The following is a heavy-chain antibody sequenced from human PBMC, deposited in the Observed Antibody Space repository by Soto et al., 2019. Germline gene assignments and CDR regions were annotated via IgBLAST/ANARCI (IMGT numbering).Heavy chain of an antibody. J-gene: IGHJ6*03. V-gene: IGHV4-34*01. CDR1: GGSFSGYY. Sequence: SETLSLTCAVYGGSFSGYYWSWIRQPPGKGLEWIGEINHSGSTNYNPSLKSRVTISVDTSKNQFSLKLSSVTAADTAVYYCARSRRGYYYYYMDVWGKGTTVTVSS. CDR3: ARSRRGYYYYYMDV. CDR2: INHSGST.